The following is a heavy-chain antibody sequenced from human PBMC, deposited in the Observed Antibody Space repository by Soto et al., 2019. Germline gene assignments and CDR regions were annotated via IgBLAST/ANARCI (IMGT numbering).Heavy chain of an antibody. CDR3: ARDHHPSDGLYRPKANWCD. D-gene: IGHD2-15*01. V-gene: IGHV1-2*02. CDR1: GYTFGTYF. Sequence: WASVKVSCKASGYTFGTYFMHWMRQAPGQGLEWMGWVNPSSGATKSAQKFQGRLTMTWDTSIRTAYMELSSLRSDDTAVYYCARDHHPSDGLYRPKANWCD. CDR2: VNPSSGAT. J-gene: IGHJ5*02.